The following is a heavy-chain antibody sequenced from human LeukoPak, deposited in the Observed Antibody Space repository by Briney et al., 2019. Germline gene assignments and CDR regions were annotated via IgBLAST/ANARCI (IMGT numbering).Heavy chain of an antibody. V-gene: IGHV1-18*01. CDR1: GYTFTSYG. D-gene: IGHD6-19*01. J-gene: IGHJ4*02. CDR2: ISGHDGHT. Sequence: ASVKVSCKASGYTFTSYGISWARQAPGQGLEWMGSISGHDGHTNYAPNLQGRVTLTTDTSTATAYMELRSLISDDTAVYYCARAGGSAWYGGAYFDYWGQGSLVTVSS. CDR3: ARAGGSAWYGGAYFDY.